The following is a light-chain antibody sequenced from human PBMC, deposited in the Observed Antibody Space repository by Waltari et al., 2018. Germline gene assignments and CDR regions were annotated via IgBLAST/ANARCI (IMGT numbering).Light chain of an antibody. Sequence: QLVLTQSPSASASLGASVKLTCTLSSGHSSNIVAWLQQPPGKGPRFLMKVNSDGSHTKGDEIPDRFSGSSSGAERYLTISNVQSEDEAEYFCETGGHGTWVFGGGTKLNVL. V-gene: IGLV4-69*01. CDR2: VNSDGSH. CDR3: ETGGHGTWV. CDR1: SGHSSNI. J-gene: IGLJ3*02.